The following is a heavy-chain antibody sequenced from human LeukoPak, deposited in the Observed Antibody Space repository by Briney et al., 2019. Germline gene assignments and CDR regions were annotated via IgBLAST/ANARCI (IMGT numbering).Heavy chain of an antibody. CDR2: ISAYNGNT. V-gene: IGHV1-18*01. CDR1: GYTFTSNG. D-gene: IGHD3-3*01. CDR3: ARAPYYDFWSGYSKYYFDY. Sequence: ASVKVSSKASGYTFTSNGISWGRHAPGQGLEWMGGISAYNGNTNYAQKLQGRVTMTTDTSTSTAYMELRSLRSDDTAVYYCARAPYYDFWSGYSKYYFDYWGQGTLVTVSS. J-gene: IGHJ4*02.